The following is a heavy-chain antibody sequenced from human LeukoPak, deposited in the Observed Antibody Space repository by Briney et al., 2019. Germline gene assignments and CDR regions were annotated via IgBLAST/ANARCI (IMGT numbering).Heavy chain of an antibody. Sequence: SGTLSLTCTVSGDSINSLDLWSWVRQPPGKGLEWIGEMYLSGTTHSNPSVKSRVTISIDKSKNQFFLNLSSVTAADTAVYYCAGLVGRYSSGLYYYYFDYWGQGTLVTVPS. J-gene: IGHJ4*02. D-gene: IGHD3-22*01. CDR2: MYLSGTT. V-gene: IGHV4-4*02. CDR3: AGLVGRYSSGLYYYYFDY. CDR1: GDSINSLDL.